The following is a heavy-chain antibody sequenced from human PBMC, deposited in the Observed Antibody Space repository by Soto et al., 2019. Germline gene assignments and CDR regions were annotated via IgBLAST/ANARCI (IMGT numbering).Heavy chain of an antibody. D-gene: IGHD4-4*01. CDR3: ARDFLQGNPAFDY. V-gene: IGHV3-23*01. CDR1: GFSFSSYA. Sequence: EVQLLESGGGLVQPGGSLRLSCVGSGFSFSSYAMNWVRQAPGQGLEWVSGISGSGGTTFYADSVKGRFTISRDNAKNSLYLQMNSLRDEDTAVYYCARDFLQGNPAFDYWGQGTLVTVSS. J-gene: IGHJ4*02. CDR2: ISGSGGTT.